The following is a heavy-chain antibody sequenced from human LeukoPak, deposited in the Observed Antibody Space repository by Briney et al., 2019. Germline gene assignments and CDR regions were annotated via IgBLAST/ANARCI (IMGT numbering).Heavy chain of an antibody. D-gene: IGHD3-9*01. Sequence: PGGSLRLSCAASGFTFSSYSMNWVRQAPGKGLEWVSSISSSSSYIYYADSVKGRFTISRDNAKNSLYLQMNSLRAEDTAVYYCARDDILTGYHFDYWGQGTLVTVSS. J-gene: IGHJ4*02. CDR1: GFTFSSYS. CDR2: ISSSSSYI. V-gene: IGHV3-21*01. CDR3: ARDDILTGYHFDY.